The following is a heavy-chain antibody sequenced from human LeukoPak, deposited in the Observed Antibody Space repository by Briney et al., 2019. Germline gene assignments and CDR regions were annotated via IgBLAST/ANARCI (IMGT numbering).Heavy chain of an antibody. J-gene: IGHJ4*02. V-gene: IGHV1-69*04. D-gene: IGHD6-13*01. Sequence: SSVKVSCKASGCTFSSYAISWVRQAPGQGLEWMGRIIPILGIANYAQKFQGRVTITADKSTSTAYMELSSLRSEDTAVYYCARIPPGIAAADYWGQGTLVTVSS. CDR2: IIPILGIA. CDR3: ARIPPGIAAADY. CDR1: GCTFSSYA.